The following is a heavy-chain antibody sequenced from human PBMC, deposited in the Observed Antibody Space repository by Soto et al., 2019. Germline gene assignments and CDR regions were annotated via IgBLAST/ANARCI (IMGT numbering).Heavy chain of an antibody. V-gene: IGHV3-23*01. J-gene: IGHJ4*02. CDR1: GFTFSSYA. CDR3: AKDLNPDRDDYIWGSSLSGIFDY. Sequence: GGSLRLSCAASGFTFSSYAMSWVRQAPGKGLEWVSAISGSGGSTYYADSVKGRFTISRDNSKNTLYLQMNSLRAEDTAVYYCAKDLNPDRDDYIWGSSLSGIFDYWGQGTLVTVSS. D-gene: IGHD3-16*01. CDR2: ISGSGGST.